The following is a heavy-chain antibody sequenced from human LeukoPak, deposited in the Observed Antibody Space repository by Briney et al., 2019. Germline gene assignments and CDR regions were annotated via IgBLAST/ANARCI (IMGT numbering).Heavy chain of an antibody. J-gene: IGHJ3*02. D-gene: IGHD6-19*01. CDR1: GFTFRSYA. CDR2: ISSTGSYI. CDR3: ARGGIAVAVFAFDI. Sequence: GGSLRLSCAASGFTFRSYAMIWVRQAPGKGLEWVSSISSTGSYIYYADSVKGRFTISRDNAENSLYVQMNSLRAEDTAVYYCARGGIAVAVFAFDIWGQGTMATVSS. V-gene: IGHV3-21*01.